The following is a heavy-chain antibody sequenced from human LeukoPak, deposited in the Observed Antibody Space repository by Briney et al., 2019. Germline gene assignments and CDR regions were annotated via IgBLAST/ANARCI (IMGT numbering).Heavy chain of an antibody. CDR3: ARRRYNWNAIDY. D-gene: IGHD1-20*01. CDR1: GFTFSSYA. V-gene: IGHV3-30*14. CDR2: ISYDGSNK. J-gene: IGHJ4*02. Sequence: PGRSLRLSCAASGFTFSSYAMHWVRQAPGKGLEWVAVISYDGSNKYYADSVKGRFTISRDNSKSTLYLQMNSLRAEDTAVYYCARRRYNWNAIDYWGQGTLVTVSS.